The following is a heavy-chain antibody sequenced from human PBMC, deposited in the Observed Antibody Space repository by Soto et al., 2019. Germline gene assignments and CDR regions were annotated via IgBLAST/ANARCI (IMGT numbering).Heavy chain of an antibody. V-gene: IGHV1-69*08. CDR2: IIPVLGMA. D-gene: IGHD5-12*01. CDR1: GDIFDSLT. Sequence: QVQLVQSGAEMKKPGSSVKVSCQASGDIFDSLTINWVRQAPGQGLEWMGRIIPVLGMANYAQTFQGRVTIIADKSTSTVYMELSSLTSEDTAVYYCARELGGYDYLYYYYYMDVWGEGTPVTVSS. CDR3: ARELGGYDYLYYYYYMDV. J-gene: IGHJ6*03.